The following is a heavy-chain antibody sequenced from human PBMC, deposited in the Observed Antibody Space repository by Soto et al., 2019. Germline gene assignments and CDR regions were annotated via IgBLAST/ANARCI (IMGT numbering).Heavy chain of an antibody. CDR2: IYHSGST. CDR1: SGSISSSNW. CDR3: ARDLSGSSSGYYYYYYMDV. J-gene: IGHJ6*03. V-gene: IGHV4-4*02. Sequence: QVQLQESGPGLVKPSGTLSLTCAVSSGSISSSNWWSWVRQPTGKGLEWIGEIYHSGSTNYNPSLTSRVTISVDRSKNQFSLKLSSVTAADTAVYYCARDLSGSSSGYYYYYYMDVWGKATTVTVSS. D-gene: IGHD6-6*01.